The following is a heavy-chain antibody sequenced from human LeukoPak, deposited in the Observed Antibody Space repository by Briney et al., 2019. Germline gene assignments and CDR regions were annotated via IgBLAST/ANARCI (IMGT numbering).Heavy chain of an antibody. Sequence: SLKLSCKASGGTFTSSAISSVRHAPGQGLEWRGRIIPILGIGNNAQKCQGRVTNTADKSTSTAYMELSSLGSEDTAVYNCARGHCSGGSCYFLGDYYGMDLWGQGTTVTVSS. CDR1: GGTFTSSA. CDR3: ARGHCSGGSCYFLGDYYGMDL. J-gene: IGHJ6*02. V-gene: IGHV1-69*04. D-gene: IGHD2-15*01. CDR2: IIPILGIG.